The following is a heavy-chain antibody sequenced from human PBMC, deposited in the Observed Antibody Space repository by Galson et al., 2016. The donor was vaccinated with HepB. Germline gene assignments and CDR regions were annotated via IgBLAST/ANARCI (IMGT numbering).Heavy chain of an antibody. CDR3: ARDLNYYREGYNYGEPNAFDI. D-gene: IGHD5-24*01. V-gene: IGHV1-69*13. Sequence: SVKVSCKASGGTFNTYSITWVRQAPGQGLEWMGGIVPMFGTTSYAQKFQGRVTITADESTSTAYMELSSLRSEDTALYYCARDLNYYREGYNYGEPNAFDIWGQGTMVTVSS. J-gene: IGHJ3*02. CDR1: GGTFNTYS. CDR2: IVPMFGTT.